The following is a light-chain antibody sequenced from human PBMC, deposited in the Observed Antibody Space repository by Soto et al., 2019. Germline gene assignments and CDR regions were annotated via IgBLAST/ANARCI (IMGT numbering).Light chain of an antibody. CDR2: DAS. J-gene: IGKJ5*01. V-gene: IGKV3-11*01. Sequence: EIVLTQSPATLSLSPGERATLSCRASQSVTSSLAWYQQKPGQAPRLLFYDASNRATGVPARFSGSGSGTDFTLTISSLEPEDFAVYYCQQRYNWPPITFGQGTRLEIK. CDR1: QSVTSS. CDR3: QQRYNWPPIT.